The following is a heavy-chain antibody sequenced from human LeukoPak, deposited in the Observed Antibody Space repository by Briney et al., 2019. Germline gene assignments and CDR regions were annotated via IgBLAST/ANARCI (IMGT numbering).Heavy chain of an antibody. J-gene: IGHJ4*02. CDR3: ARGSSDTIFGVVDDY. CDR2: INHSGST. Sequence: SETLSLTCAVYGGSFSGYYWSWIRQPPGKGLEWIGEINHSGSTNYNPSLKSRVTISVDTSKNQFSLKLSSVTAADTAVYYCARGSSDTIFGVVDDYWGQGTLVTVSS. D-gene: IGHD3-3*01. V-gene: IGHV4-34*01. CDR1: GGSFSGYY.